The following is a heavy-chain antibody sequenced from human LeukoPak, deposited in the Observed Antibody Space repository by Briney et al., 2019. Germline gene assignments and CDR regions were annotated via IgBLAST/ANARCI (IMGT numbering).Heavy chain of an antibody. V-gene: IGHV1-8*01. D-gene: IGHD3-10*01. J-gene: IGHJ6*02. CDR1: GYTFTSYD. Sequence: GAAVTVSCKASGYTFTSYDINGVRQAAGQGVEGMGWMNPDSGNTGYAQKFQGRVTMTRNTSISTAYTELSSLRSEDTAVYYCARSLWFGELGLSGYYYYYGMDVWGQGTTVTVSS. CDR2: MNPDSGNT. CDR3: ARSLWFGELGLSGYYYYYGMDV.